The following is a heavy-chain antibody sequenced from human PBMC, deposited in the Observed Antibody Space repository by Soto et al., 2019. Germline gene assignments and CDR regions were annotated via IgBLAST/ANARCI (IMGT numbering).Heavy chain of an antibody. CDR3: ARGLLTYDFWSGYYNPYYYGMDV. J-gene: IGHJ6*02. CDR1: GYTFTSYD. V-gene: IGHV1-8*01. CDR2: MNPNSGNT. Sequence: XSVKVSCKASGYTFTSYDINWVRQATGQGLEWMGWMNPNSGNTGYAQKFQGRVTMTRNTSISTAYMELSSLRSEDTAVYYCARGLLTYDFWSGYYNPYYYGMDVWGQGTTVTVSS. D-gene: IGHD3-3*01.